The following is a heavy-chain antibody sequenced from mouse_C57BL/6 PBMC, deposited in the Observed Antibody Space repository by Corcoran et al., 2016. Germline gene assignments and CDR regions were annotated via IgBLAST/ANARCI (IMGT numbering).Heavy chain of an antibody. D-gene: IGHD1-1*01. Sequence: EVQLQQSGAELVRPGASVKLSCTASGFNIKDDYMHWVKQRPEQGLEWIGWIDPENGDTEYASKFQGKATITADTSSNTAYLQLSSLTSEDTAVYYCTQFITTVVATDYWGQGTTLTVSS. CDR2: IDPENGDT. CDR1: GFNIKDDY. V-gene: IGHV14-4*01. J-gene: IGHJ2*01. CDR3: TQFITTVVATDY.